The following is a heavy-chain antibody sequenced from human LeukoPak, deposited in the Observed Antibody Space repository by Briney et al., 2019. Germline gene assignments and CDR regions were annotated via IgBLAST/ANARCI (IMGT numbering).Heavy chain of an antibody. CDR2: ISGSGGST. CDR3: AKGEYSSGWSGYYFDY. CDR1: GFTFSSYA. D-gene: IGHD6-19*01. V-gene: IGHV3-23*01. J-gene: IGHJ4*02. Sequence: PGGSLRLSCAASGFTFSSYAMSWVRQAPGKGLEWVSAISGSGGSTYYADSVKGRFTISRDNSKNTLYLQMNSLRAEDTAVYYCAKGEYSSGWSGYYFDYWGQGTLDTVSS.